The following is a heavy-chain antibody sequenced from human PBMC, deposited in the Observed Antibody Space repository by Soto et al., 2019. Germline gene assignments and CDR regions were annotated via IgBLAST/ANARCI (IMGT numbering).Heavy chain of an antibody. CDR2: IKYSGTT. Sequence: SYTRSLTCPVPGVSIGSIRCHCGWIRHPPGKGLEWIASIKYSGTTFYNPSLKSRVTLSVDTSKNQFALKLSSVTAAETAVYYCARHGITGSYYDAFDIWGQGTMVT. CDR1: GVSIGSIRCH. CDR3: ARHGITGSYYDAFDI. J-gene: IGHJ3*02. D-gene: IGHD1-26*01. V-gene: IGHV4-39*01.